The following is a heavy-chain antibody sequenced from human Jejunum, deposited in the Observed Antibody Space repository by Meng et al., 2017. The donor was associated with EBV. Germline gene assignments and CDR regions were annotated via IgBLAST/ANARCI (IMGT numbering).Heavy chain of an antibody. CDR2: VSDYGST. Sequence: VRMPESGAELLKALETRSLTCAGSGGSCSSEIYYWSWVRQPPGKGLEWIGFVSDYGSTRYNSSLKSRITISADKSKNQFSLKLTSVTPADTAIYYCARDFSSGYFAYGGQGTLVTVSS. V-gene: IGHV4-61*01. J-gene: IGHJ4*02. CDR1: GGSCSSEIYY. CDR3: ARDFSSGYFAY. D-gene: IGHD3-22*01.